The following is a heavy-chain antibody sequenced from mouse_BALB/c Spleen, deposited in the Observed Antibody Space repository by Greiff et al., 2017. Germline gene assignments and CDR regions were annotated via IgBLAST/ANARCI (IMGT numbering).Heavy chain of an antibody. CDR3: ARDDDGYHEGFAY. Sequence: EVMLVESGGGLVQPGGSRKLSCAASGFTFSSFGMHWVRQAPEKGLEWVAYISDGGSYTYYPDSVKGRFTISRDNAKNNLYLQMSSLKSEDTAMYYCARDDDGYHEGFAYWGQGTLVTVSA. CDR2: ISDGGSYT. J-gene: IGHJ3*01. CDR1: GFTFSSFG. V-gene: IGHV5-6*03. D-gene: IGHD2-3*01.